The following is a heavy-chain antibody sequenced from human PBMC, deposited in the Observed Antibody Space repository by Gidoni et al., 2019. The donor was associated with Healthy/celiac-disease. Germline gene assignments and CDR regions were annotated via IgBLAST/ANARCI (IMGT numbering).Heavy chain of an antibody. J-gene: IGHJ6*03. CDR2: IFSNDEK. V-gene: IGHV2-26*01. Sequence: QVTFKESGPVLVKPTETLTLTCTVSGFSLSNARMGVSWIRQPPGKALEWLAHIFSNDEKSYSTSLKSRLTISKDTSKSQVVLTMTNMDPVDTATYYCARIGDWNSLKGYYYYMDVWGKGTTVTVSS. D-gene: IGHD1-7*01. CDR1: GFSLSNARMG. CDR3: ARIGDWNSLKGYYYYMDV.